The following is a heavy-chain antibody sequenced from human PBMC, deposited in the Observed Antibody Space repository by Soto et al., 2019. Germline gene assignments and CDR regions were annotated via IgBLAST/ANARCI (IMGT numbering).Heavy chain of an antibody. CDR1: GGSISSGGYY. D-gene: IGHD1-26*01. Sequence: SETLSLTCTVSGGSISSGGYYWSWIRQLPGKGLEWIGYIYYSGSTYYNPSLKSRVTMSVDTSKNQFSLKLSSVTAADTAVFYCARSPVVRAHFALFDYWGQGTLVTVSS. CDR2: IYYSGST. V-gene: IGHV4-31*03. J-gene: IGHJ4*02. CDR3: ARSPVVRAHFALFDY.